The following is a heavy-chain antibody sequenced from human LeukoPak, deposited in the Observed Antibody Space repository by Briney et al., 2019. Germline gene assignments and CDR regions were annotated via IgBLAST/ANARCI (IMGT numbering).Heavy chain of an antibody. V-gene: IGHV7-4-1*02. CDR1: GYTFTSYA. J-gene: IGHJ3*02. CDR2: INTNTGNP. CDR3: ARESGLGVGYSSGWYDAFDI. Sequence: ASVKVSCKASGYTFTSYAMNWVRQAPGQGLEWMGWINTNTGNPTYAQGFTGRFVFSLDTSVSTAYLQISSLKAEDTAVYYCARESGLGVGYSSGWYDAFDIWGQGTMVTVSS. D-gene: IGHD6-19*01.